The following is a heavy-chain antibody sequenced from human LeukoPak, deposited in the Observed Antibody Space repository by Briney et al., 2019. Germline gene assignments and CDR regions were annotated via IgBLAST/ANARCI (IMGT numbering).Heavy chain of an antibody. Sequence: GASVKVSCKASGYTFTSYCIHWVRQAPGQGLEWMGIINPSGGSTGYAQKFQGRVTMTRDTSTSTVYMELSSLRSEDTGVYYCARGFDTTMGIDWFDPWGQGTLVTVSS. CDR3: ARGFDTTMGIDWFDP. CDR2: INPSGGST. D-gene: IGHD5-18*01. J-gene: IGHJ5*02. CDR1: GYTFTSYC. V-gene: IGHV1-46*01.